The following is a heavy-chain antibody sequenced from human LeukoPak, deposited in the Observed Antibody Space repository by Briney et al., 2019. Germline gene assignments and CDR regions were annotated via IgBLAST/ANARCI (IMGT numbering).Heavy chain of an antibody. CDR3: ARDDSSGTFDY. V-gene: IGHV1-18*01. CDR1: GYTFATYG. J-gene: IGHJ4*02. D-gene: IGHD3-22*01. Sequence: ASVKVSCKASGYTFATYGISWVRQAPGQGLEWMGWIIAYNGNTKYAQNFKGRVTMTTDTSTSTAYMDLRSLRSDDTAVYYCARDDSSGTFDYWGQGTLVTVSS. CDR2: IIAYNGNT.